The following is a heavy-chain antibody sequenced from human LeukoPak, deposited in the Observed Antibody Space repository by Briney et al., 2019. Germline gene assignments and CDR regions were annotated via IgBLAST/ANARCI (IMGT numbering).Heavy chain of an antibody. Sequence: GGSLRLSCAASGFTFSSYGMHWVRQAPGKGLEWVAFIRYDGSNKYYADSVKGRFTISRDNSKNTLYLQMNSLRAEDTAVYYCAKDFSPMVRGVGIDYWGQGTLVTVSS. CDR1: GFTFSSYG. D-gene: IGHD3-10*01. J-gene: IGHJ4*02. V-gene: IGHV3-30*02. CDR2: IRYDGSNK. CDR3: AKDFSPMVRGVGIDY.